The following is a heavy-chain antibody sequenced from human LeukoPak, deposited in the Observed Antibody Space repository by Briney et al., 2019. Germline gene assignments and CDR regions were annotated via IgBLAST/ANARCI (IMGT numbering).Heavy chain of an antibody. D-gene: IGHD2-15*01. J-gene: IGHJ4*02. CDR1: GGSISSSSYY. V-gene: IGHV4-61*05. Sequence: SETLSLTCTVSGGSISSSSYYWGWLRQPPGKGLEWIGYIYYSGSTNYNPSLKSRVTISVDTSKNQFSLKLSSVTAADTAVYYCARGLGCSGGSCSLLFDYWGQGTLVTVSS. CDR3: ARGLGCSGGSCSLLFDY. CDR2: IYYSGST.